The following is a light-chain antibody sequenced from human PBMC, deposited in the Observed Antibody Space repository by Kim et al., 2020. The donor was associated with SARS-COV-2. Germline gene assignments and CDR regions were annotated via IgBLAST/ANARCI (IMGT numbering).Light chain of an antibody. CDR3: ATWDDSLYGRV. CDR2: GDV. CDR1: STYVGDNP. V-gene: IGLV1-44*01. J-gene: IGLJ3*02. Sequence: QSVLTQPPSVSGTPGQRVTISCSGSSTYVGDNPVIWYQQFPGTAPKLLIFGDVKRPSGVPDRLFGSKSGTTASLPISWLQSGDDADYFCATWDDSLYGRVFGGGTKLTVL.